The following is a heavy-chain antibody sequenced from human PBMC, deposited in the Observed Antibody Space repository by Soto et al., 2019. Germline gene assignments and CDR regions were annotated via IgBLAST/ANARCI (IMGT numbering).Heavy chain of an antibody. CDR2: ISHGGNT. CDR1: GGSINNGGYS. D-gene: IGHD3-9*01. J-gene: IGHJ3*02. Sequence: PSETLSLTXTVSGGSINNGGYSWSWLRQPPGKGLEWIGYISHGGNTYYNPSLRSRVIMSIDKSKNHFSLGLKSVTAADTATYYCARTSYDILTGRLDAFDIWGQGTMVTVSS. V-gene: IGHV4-30-2*01. CDR3: ARTSYDILTGRLDAFDI.